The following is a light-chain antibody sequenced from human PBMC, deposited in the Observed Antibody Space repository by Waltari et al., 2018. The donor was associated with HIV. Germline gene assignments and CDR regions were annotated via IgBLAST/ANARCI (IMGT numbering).Light chain of an antibody. V-gene: IGLV2-8*01. CDR2: EVT. J-gene: IGLJ2*01. CDR3: SSYAGSNNLI. Sequence: QSALTQPLSASGSPGQSVTISCTGTSSDVGGYDYVSWYQQHPGKAPKLMLYEVTKRPSGVPVRFSGSKSGSTASLTVSELEAEDEADYYCSSYAGSNNLIFGGGTKLTVL. CDR1: SSDVGGYDY.